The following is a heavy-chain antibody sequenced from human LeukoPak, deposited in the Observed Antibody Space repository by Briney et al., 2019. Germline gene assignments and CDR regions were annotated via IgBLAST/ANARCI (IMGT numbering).Heavy chain of an antibody. CDR1: GFTFSGYG. D-gene: IGHD2-8*01. Sequence: PGGSLRLSCAASGFTFSGYGMHWVRQAPGKGLEWVAFIRYDGSNKYYADSVKGRFTISRDNSKNTLYLQMNSLRAEDTAVYYCAKDRVLMVYAPGPATDYWGQGTLVTVSS. J-gene: IGHJ4*02. V-gene: IGHV3-30*02. CDR2: IRYDGSNK. CDR3: AKDRVLMVYAPGPATDY.